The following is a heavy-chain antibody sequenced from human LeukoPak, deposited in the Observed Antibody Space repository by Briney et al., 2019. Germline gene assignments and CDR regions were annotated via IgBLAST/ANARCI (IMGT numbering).Heavy chain of an antibody. CDR2: IIGDGTRT. V-gene: IGHV3-74*01. J-gene: IGHJ5*02. D-gene: IGHD2-8*01. CDR3: LRADDTNGHNWFDP. CDR1: GFSFSYYW. Sequence: PGGSLRLSCAASGFSFSYYWMHWVRQGSGKGPVWVSRIIGDGTRTDYADSVKGRFTISRDNAKSTLYLQMNSLTVEDTAVYYCLRADDTNGHNWFDPWGQGTLVTVSS.